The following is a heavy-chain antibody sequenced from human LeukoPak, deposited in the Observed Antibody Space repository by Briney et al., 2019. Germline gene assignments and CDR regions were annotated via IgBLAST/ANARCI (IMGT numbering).Heavy chain of an antibody. CDR2: IYHSGST. CDR3: AREPYGDYAGDAFDI. CDR1: GGSISSGGYS. D-gene: IGHD4-17*01. V-gene: IGHV4-30-2*01. Sequence: PSQTLSLTCAVSGGSISSGGYSWSWIRQPPGKGLEWIGYIYHSGSTYYNPSLKSRVTISVDRSKNQFSLKLSSVTAADTAVYYCAREPYGDYAGDAFDIWGQGTMVTVSS. J-gene: IGHJ3*02.